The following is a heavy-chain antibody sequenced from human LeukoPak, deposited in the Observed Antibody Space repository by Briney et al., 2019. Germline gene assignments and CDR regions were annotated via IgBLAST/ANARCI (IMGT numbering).Heavy chain of an antibody. J-gene: IGHJ3*02. Sequence: SETLSLTCTVSGGSISSYYWSWIRQLPGKGLEWIGYIYYSGGTDYNPSLKSRVTISVDTSKNQFSLKLSSVTAADTAVYYCARRYCSSTSCYPDAFDIWGQGTMVTVSS. CDR3: ARRYCSSTSCYPDAFDI. CDR2: IYYSGGT. D-gene: IGHD2-2*01. V-gene: IGHV4-59*01. CDR1: GGSISSYY.